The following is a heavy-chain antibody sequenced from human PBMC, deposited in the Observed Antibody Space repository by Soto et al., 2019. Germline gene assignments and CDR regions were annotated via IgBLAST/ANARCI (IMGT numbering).Heavy chain of an antibody. D-gene: IGHD4-17*01. Sequence: QVQLVQSGAVEKKPGASVKVSCKTSGYTFTTYGMHWVRQAPGQRPEWLGWINAGSGKTKYSQRFQGRVSLTRDTSASTVYVDLSSLRSEDPAVYYCTVTTKTSYVEYWGQGNLVSVSS. V-gene: IGHV1-3*05. CDR2: INAGSGKT. CDR1: GYTFTTYG. J-gene: IGHJ4*02. CDR3: TVTTKTSYVEY.